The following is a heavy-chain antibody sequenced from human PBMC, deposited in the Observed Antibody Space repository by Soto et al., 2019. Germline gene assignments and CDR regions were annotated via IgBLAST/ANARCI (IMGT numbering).Heavy chain of an antibody. CDR1: GYIFTSYY. CDR3: TRGDCTNGVCYTDYFDY. V-gene: IGHV1-46*01. D-gene: IGHD2-8*01. J-gene: IGHJ4*01. CDR2: INPSGGST. Sequence: ASVKVSCKTSGYIFTSYYMHWVRQAPGQGLEWKGIINPSGGSTRYAQKFQDRVTVTRDTSTSTVYMELNSLRSEDTAVYYCTRGDCTNGVCYTDYFDYWGQ.